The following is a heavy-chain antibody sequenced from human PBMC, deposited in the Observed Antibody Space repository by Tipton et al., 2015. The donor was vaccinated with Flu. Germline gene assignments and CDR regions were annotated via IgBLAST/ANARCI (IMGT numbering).Heavy chain of an antibody. CDR3: ARRDYSNYVSDPKNWFDP. D-gene: IGHD4-11*01. V-gene: IGHV4-31*03. J-gene: IGHJ5*02. CDR1: GDSINTGGAY. CDR2: IYYSGST. Sequence: LSLTCTVSGDSINTGGAYWTWIRQRPGQGLEWIGGIYYSGSTYYNPSLESRVSISVDTSRTHVSLKVSSVTAADTAVYYCARRDYSNYVSDPKNWFDPWGQGTLVTVSS.